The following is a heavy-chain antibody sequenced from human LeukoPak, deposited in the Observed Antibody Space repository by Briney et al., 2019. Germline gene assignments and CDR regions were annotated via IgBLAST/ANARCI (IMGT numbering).Heavy chain of an antibody. CDR2: IYYSGST. J-gene: IGHJ5*02. CDR3: ARDDGP. Sequence: SETLSLTCTVSGGSISSSSYYWSWIRQPPGKGLEWIGYIYYSGSTNYNPSLKSRVTISVDTSKNQFSLKLSSVTAADTAVYYCARDDGPWGQGTLVTVSS. CDR1: GGSISSSSYY. V-gene: IGHV4-61*01.